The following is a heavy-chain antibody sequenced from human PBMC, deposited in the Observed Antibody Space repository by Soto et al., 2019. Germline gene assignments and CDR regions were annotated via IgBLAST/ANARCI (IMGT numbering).Heavy chain of an antibody. Sequence: ASVKVSCKASGYDFTAYDINWVRQASGQGLEWMGWMNPINGATGSARRFQGRVSMTRNTATGTAYLELTSLRSDDTAVYYCGRGPSPRAPAGGTPYYFAMDVWGQGTTVTVSS. CDR1: GYDFTAYD. V-gene: IGHV1-8*02. CDR2: MNPINGAT. J-gene: IGHJ6*02. D-gene: IGHD2-15*01. CDR3: GRGPSPRAPAGGTPYYFAMDV.